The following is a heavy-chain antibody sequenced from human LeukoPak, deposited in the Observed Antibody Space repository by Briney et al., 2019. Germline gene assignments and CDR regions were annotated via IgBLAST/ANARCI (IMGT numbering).Heavy chain of an antibody. J-gene: IGHJ4*02. Sequence: ASVKVSCKASGYTFTGYYMHWVRQAPGQGLEWMGWINPNSGGTNYAQKFRGRVTMTRDTSISTAYMELSRLRSDDTAVYYCARSRNLRASFDYWGQGTLVTVSS. CDR2: INPNSGGT. V-gene: IGHV1-2*02. CDR1: GYTFTGYY. D-gene: IGHD4-17*01. CDR3: ARSRNLRASFDY.